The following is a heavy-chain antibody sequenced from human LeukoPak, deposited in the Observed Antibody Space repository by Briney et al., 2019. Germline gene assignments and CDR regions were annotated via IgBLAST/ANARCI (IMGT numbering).Heavy chain of an antibody. CDR3: AKDDAAGRYGMDV. CDR2: ISYDGSNK. J-gene: IGHJ6*02. Sequence: PGGSLRLSCAASGFTFSSYGMHRVRQAPGKGLEWVAVISYDGSNKYYADSVKGRFTMSRDNSKNTLYLQMNSLRAGDTAIYYCAKDDAAGRYGMDVWGQGTTVTVSS. CDR1: GFTFSSYG. D-gene: IGHD6-19*01. V-gene: IGHV3-30*18.